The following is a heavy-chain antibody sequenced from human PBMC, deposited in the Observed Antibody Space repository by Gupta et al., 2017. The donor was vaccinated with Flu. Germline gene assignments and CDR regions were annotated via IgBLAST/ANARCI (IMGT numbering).Heavy chain of an antibody. CDR2: VSWDGATK. CDR3: AKDSKRVTTVAKYYDY. V-gene: IGHV3-43*01. Sequence: HWVRQAPGKGLEWVALVSWDGATKYYSDSVKGRFTISRDNSANALSLQMNSLRTDDTAFYDCAKDSKRVTTVAKYYDYWGRGTRVTVSS. J-gene: IGHJ4*02. D-gene: IGHD4-4*01.